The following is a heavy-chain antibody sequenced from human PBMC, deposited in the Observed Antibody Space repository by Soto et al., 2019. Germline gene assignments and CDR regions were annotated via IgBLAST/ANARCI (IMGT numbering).Heavy chain of an antibody. CDR2: IIPIFGTA. V-gene: IGHV1-69*13. D-gene: IGHD3-22*01. CDR3: ARNYDSSGYYLGPFDY. J-gene: IGHJ4*02. Sequence: SVKVSCTASGGTFSIYAISWVRQAPGQGLEWMGGIIPIFGTANYAQKFQGRVTITADESTSTAYMELSSLRSEDTAVYYCARNYDSSGYYLGPFDYWGQGTLVTVSS. CDR1: GGTFSIYA.